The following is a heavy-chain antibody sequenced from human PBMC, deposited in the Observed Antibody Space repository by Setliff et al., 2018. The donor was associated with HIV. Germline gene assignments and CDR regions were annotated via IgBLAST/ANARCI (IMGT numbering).Heavy chain of an antibody. CDR2: IDHSGST. J-gene: IGHJ4*02. CDR1: GGSFNDYY. D-gene: IGHD3-10*01. V-gene: IGHV4-34*01. CDR3: ARGLNYYGSGSYLPLGY. Sequence: SETLSLTCAVYGGSFNDYYWAWRRQPPGKGLEGSGEIDHSGSTKYHASLKSRVTISIDTSKNPISLKLSSVTAADTAVYYCARGLNYYGSGSYLPLGYWGQGTLVTVSS.